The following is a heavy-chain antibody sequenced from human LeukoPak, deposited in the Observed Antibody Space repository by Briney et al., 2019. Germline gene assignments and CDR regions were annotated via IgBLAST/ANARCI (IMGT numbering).Heavy chain of an antibody. J-gene: IGHJ3*02. CDR1: GGTFSSYA. CDR3: ARGYCSGGSCHDAFDI. V-gene: IGHV1-69*06. CDR2: IIPIFGTA. D-gene: IGHD2-15*01. Sequence: ASVKVSCKASGGTFSSYAISWVRQAPGQGLEWMGGIIPIFGTANSAQKFQGRVTITSDKSTSTAYMELSSLRSEYTAVYYWARGYCSGGSCHDAFDIWGQGTMGTVSS.